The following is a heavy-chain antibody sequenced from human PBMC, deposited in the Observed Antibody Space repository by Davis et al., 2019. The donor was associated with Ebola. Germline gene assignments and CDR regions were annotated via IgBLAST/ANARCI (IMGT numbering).Heavy chain of an antibody. Sequence: MPGGSLRLSCAVYGGSFSGYYWSWIRQPPGKGLEWIGEINHSGSTNYNPSLKSRVTISVDTSKNQFSLKLSSVTAADTAVYYCARGPNYYDGYWGQGTLVTVSS. CDR3: ARGPNYYDGY. J-gene: IGHJ4*02. D-gene: IGHD3-22*01. V-gene: IGHV4-34*01. CDR1: GGSFSGYY. CDR2: INHSGST.